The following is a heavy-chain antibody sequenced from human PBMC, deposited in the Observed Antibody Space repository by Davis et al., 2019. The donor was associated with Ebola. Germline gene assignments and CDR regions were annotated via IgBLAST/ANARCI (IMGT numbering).Heavy chain of an antibody. CDR3: AKPFQSSAGVGRYFDY. D-gene: IGHD6-6*01. J-gene: IGHJ4*02. CDR2: ISSSGSST. CDR1: GFTFSSYA. Sequence: PGGSLRLSCAASGFTFSSYAMSWVRQAPGKGLEWVSTISSSGSSTYYADSVKGRFTISRDNSKNTLYLQVNSLRAEDTAVYYCAKPFQSSAGVGRYFDYWGQGTLVTVSS. V-gene: IGHV3-23*01.